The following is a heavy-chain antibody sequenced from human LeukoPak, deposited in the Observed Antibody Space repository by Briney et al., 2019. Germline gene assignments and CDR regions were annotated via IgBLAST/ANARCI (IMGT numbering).Heavy chain of an antibody. CDR2: IKSKTDGGTT. CDR3: TTDLSSSWYFDFDY. CDR1: GFTFSNAW. Sequence: GGSLRLSCAASGFTFSNAWMSWVRQAPGKGLEWVGRIKSKTDGGTTDYAAPVKGRFTISRDDSKNALYLQMNSLKTEDTAVYYCTTDLSSSWYFDFDYWGQGTLVTVSS. J-gene: IGHJ4*02. D-gene: IGHD6-13*01. V-gene: IGHV3-15*01.